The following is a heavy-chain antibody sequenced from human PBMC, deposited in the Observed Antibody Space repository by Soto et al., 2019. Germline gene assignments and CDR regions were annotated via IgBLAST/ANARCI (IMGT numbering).Heavy chain of an antibody. D-gene: IGHD3-10*01. Sequence: ASVKVSCKASGGTFSSYTISWVRQAPGQGLEWMGRIIPILGIANYAQKFQGRVTITADKSTSTAYMELSSLRSEDTAVYYCARERGPSMVRGVIIAHYYYYGMDVWGQGTTVTVSS. J-gene: IGHJ6*02. CDR3: ARERGPSMVRGVIIAHYYYYGMDV. CDR2: IIPILGIA. V-gene: IGHV1-69*04. CDR1: GGTFSSYT.